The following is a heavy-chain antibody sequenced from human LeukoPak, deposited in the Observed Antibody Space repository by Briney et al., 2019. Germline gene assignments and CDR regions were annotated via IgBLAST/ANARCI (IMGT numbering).Heavy chain of an antibody. J-gene: IGHJ6*03. Sequence: ASVKVSCKASGGTFSSYAISWVRQAPGQGLEWMGWISAYNGNTNYAQKLQGRVTMTTDTSTSTAYMELRSLRSDDTAVYYCARAGFYGSGSYYYYYMDVWGKGTTVTISS. V-gene: IGHV1-18*01. CDR2: ISAYNGNT. CDR3: ARAGFYGSGSYYYYYMDV. D-gene: IGHD3-10*01. CDR1: GGTFSSYA.